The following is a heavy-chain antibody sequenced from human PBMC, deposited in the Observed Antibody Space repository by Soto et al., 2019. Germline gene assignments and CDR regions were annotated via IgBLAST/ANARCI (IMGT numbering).Heavy chain of an antibody. CDR3: ARGRREYYYDSSGYSPALKY. CDR2: INHSGST. CDR1: GGSFSGYY. D-gene: IGHD3-22*01. J-gene: IGHJ4*02. Sequence: PSETLSLTCAVYGGSFSGYYCSWIRQPPGKGLEWIGEINHSGSTNYNPSLKSRLTISVDTSKNQFSLKLSSVTAADTAVYYCARGRREYYYDSSGYSPALKYWGQGTLVTVSS. V-gene: IGHV4-34*01.